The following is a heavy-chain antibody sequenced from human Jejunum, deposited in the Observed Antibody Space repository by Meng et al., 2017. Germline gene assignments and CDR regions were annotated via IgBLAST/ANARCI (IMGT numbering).Heavy chain of an antibody. D-gene: IGHD3-10*01. CDR2: IRQDGSEK. V-gene: IGHV3-7*01. CDR3: VSDYGRI. J-gene: IGHJ3*02. Sequence: EEQLVGSGGGLVQPGGSLKLSCAASGFTFSSYWMNWVRQARGKGLEWVANIRQDGSEKYYVDSVKGRFTISRDNAKSSLYLQMDSLRVEDTALYFCVSDYGRIWGQGTMVTVSS. CDR1: GFTFSSYW.